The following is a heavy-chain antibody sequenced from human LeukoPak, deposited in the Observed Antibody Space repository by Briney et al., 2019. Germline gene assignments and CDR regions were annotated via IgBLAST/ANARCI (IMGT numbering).Heavy chain of an antibody. CDR2: IYYSGST. Sequence: SETLSLTCTVSGGSISSGDYYWSWIRQPPGKGLEWIGYIYYSGSTYYNPSLKSRVTISVDTSKNQFSLKLSSVTAADTAVYYCARGAYCSGGSCYYWYFDLWGRGTLVTVSS. CDR3: ARGAYCSGGSCYYWYFDL. V-gene: IGHV4-30-4*01. J-gene: IGHJ2*01. CDR1: GGSISSGDYY. D-gene: IGHD2-15*01.